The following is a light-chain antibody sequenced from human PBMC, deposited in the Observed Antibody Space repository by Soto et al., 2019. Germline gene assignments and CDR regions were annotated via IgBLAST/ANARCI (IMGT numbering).Light chain of an antibody. CDR2: EVS. V-gene: IGLV2-8*01. Sequence: QSALTQPPSASGSPGQSVTISCTGTNSDVGGYNYVSWYQHHPGKAPKVIISEVSKRPSGVPDRFSGSKSGNTASLTVSGLQAEDEADYYCSSYAGNNNVLFGGGTKLTVL. CDR3: SSYAGNNNVL. J-gene: IGLJ2*01. CDR1: NSDVGGYNY.